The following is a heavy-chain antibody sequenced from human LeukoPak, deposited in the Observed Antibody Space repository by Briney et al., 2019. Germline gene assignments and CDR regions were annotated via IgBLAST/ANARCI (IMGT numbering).Heavy chain of an antibody. CDR2: ISGHNDNA. CDR3: ARYLGHSSGSKRGFDY. D-gene: IGHD6-19*01. Sequence: ASVKVPCKASGYTFSTYGISWVRQAPGQGLEWLGWISGHNDNANYVQEFQDRVTITTDTSTTTAYMELRSLTSDDTAVYFCARYLGHSSGSKRGFDYWGQGTLVTVSS. CDR1: GYTFSTYG. V-gene: IGHV1-18*01. J-gene: IGHJ4*02.